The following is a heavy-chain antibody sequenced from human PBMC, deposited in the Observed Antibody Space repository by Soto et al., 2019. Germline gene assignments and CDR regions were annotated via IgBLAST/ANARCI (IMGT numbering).Heavy chain of an antibody. CDR3: AKGGLLTGVAYFDY. D-gene: IGHD7-27*01. CDR2: ISGSGGST. Sequence: PGGSLRLSCAASGFTFSSYAMSWVRQAPGKGLEWVSTISGSGGSTFCADSVKGRFTIPRDNSKNTLYLQINNPRAEDTAVYYCAKGGLLTGVAYFDYWGQGTLVTVSS. V-gene: IGHV3-23*01. J-gene: IGHJ4*02. CDR1: GFTFSSYA.